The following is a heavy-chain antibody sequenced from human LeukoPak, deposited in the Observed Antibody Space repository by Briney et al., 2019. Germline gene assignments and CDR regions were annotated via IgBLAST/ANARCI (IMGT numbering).Heavy chain of an antibody. CDR3: ARRRGSSGWSHFDY. Sequence: SETLSLTCTVSGGSISSYYGSWIRQPPGEGVEGIGYIYYGGSTNYNHSLKSRVTISVDTSENQFPLSLRSVTAADTAVYFCARRRGSSGWSHFDYWGQGTLVTVSS. V-gene: IGHV4-59*08. D-gene: IGHD6-19*01. CDR1: GGSISSYY. CDR2: IYYGGST. J-gene: IGHJ4*02.